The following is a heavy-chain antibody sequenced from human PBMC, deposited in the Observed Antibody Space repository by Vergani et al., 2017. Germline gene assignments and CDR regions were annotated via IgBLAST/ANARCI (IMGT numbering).Heavy chain of an antibody. D-gene: IGHD1-26*01. J-gene: IGHJ1*01. CDR3: AAASYGPAEYFQH. CDR1: GFTFGDYA. V-gene: IGHV3-49*04. CDR2: IRSKAYGGTT. Sequence: EVQLVESGGGLVQPGRSLRLSCTASGFTFGDYAMSWVRQAPGKGLEWVGFIRSKAYGGTTEYAASVKGRFTISRDDSKSIAYLQMNSLKTEDTAVYYCAAASYGPAEYFQHWGQGTLVTVSS.